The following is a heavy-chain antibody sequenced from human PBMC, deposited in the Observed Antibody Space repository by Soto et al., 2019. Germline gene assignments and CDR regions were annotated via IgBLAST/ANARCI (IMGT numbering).Heavy chain of an antibody. V-gene: IGHV5-51*01. J-gene: IGHJ4*02. D-gene: IGHD3-22*01. CDR3: ARQRLWGTSGYYYFEN. CDR2: TYPGDSDT. CDR1: GHIFSNYW. Sequence: GESLKISCKGSGHIFSNYWIGWVRQMPGKGLEWMGITYPGDSDTRYSPSFQGQVTITVDKSINTAYLQWSRLKASDTAIYYCARQRLWGTSGYYYFENWGQGTLVTFSS.